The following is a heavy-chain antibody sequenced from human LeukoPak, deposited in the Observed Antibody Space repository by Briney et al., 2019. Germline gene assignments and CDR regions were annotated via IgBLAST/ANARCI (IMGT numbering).Heavy chain of an antibody. CDR1: GGTFSSYA. J-gene: IGHJ4*02. CDR3: ARAVTRDVLLWFGELLLYYDY. CDR2: IIPIFGTA. V-gene: IGHV1-69*05. Sequence: ASVKVSCKASGGTFSSYAISWVRQAPGQGLEWMGGIIPIFGTANYAQKLQGRVTMTTDTSTSTAYMELRSLRSDDTAVYYCARAVTRDVLLWFGELLLYYDYWGQGTLVTVSS. D-gene: IGHD3-10*01.